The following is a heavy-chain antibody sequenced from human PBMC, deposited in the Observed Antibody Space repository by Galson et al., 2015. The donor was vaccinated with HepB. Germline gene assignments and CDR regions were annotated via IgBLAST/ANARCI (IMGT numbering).Heavy chain of an antibody. D-gene: IGHD6-13*01. V-gene: IGHV5-10-1*01. CDR3: ARMYSSSWGWFDP. J-gene: IGHJ5*02. CDR1: GYSFTSYW. CDR2: IDPSASYT. Sequence: QSGAEVKKPGESLRISCKGSGYSFTSYWISWVRQMPGKGLEWMGRIDPSASYTNYSPSFQGHVTISADKSISAAYLQWSSLKASDTAKYYCARMYSSSWGWFDPWGQGTLVTVSS.